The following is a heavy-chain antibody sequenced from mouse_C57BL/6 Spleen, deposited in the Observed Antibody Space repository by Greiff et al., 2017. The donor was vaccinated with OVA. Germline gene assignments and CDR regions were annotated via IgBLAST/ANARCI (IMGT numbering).Heavy chain of an antibody. CDR3: ARSRTVDY. CDR2: IDPSDSYT. CDR1: GYTFTSYW. J-gene: IGHJ2*01. Sequence: QVQLQQPGAELVRPGTSVKLSCKASGYTFTSYWMHWVKQRPGQGLEWIGVIDPSDSYTNYNQKFKGKATLTVDTSSSTAYMQLSSLTSEDSAVYYCARSRTVDYWGKGTTLTVSS. V-gene: IGHV1-59*01.